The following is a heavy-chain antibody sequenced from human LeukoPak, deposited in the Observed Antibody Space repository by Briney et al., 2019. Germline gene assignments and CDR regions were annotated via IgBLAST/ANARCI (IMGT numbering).Heavy chain of an antibody. V-gene: IGHV3-23*01. CDR1: GFTFTSYS. Sequence: GGSLRLSCAASGFTFTSYSMNWVRQAPGKGLEWVSTISGGGGSTYYADSVKGRFTISRDNSKNTLYLQVNSLRAEDTAAYYCAKGSYYDSSGSFYFDYWGQGTLVTVSS. J-gene: IGHJ4*02. CDR3: AKGSYYDSSGSFYFDY. D-gene: IGHD3-22*01. CDR2: ISGGGGST.